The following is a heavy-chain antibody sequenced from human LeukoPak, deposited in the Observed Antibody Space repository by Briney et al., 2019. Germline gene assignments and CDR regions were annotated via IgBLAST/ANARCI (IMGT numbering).Heavy chain of an antibody. J-gene: IGHJ4*02. Sequence: SETLSLTCTVSGYSISSGYYWGWIRSPPGRGLEWIGSIYHSGSTYYNPSLKSRVTISVDTSKNQFSLKLSSVTAADTAVYYCASIGEIVSWGQGTLVTVSS. CDR3: ASIGEIVS. CDR2: IYHSGST. V-gene: IGHV4-38-2*02. D-gene: IGHD2-15*01. CDR1: GYSISSGYY.